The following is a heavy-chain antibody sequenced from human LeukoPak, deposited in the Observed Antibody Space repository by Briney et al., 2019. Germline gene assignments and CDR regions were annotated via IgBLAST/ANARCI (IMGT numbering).Heavy chain of an antibody. Sequence: GESLMISCKGCGYSFTSYWIGWVRQMPGKGLEWMGIIYPGDSDARYSPSFQGQVTISADKSISTAYLQWSSLKASDTAMYYCARARHYEFWSVRGLDAFDIWGQGTMVTVSS. J-gene: IGHJ3*02. D-gene: IGHD3-3*01. CDR3: ARARHYEFWSVRGLDAFDI. CDR2: IYPGDSDA. CDR1: GYSFTSYW. V-gene: IGHV5-51*01.